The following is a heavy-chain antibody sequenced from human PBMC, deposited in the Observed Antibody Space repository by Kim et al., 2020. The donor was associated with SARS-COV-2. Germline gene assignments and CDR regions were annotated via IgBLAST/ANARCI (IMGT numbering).Heavy chain of an antibody. V-gene: IGHV4-39*07. J-gene: IGHJ4*02. CDR1: GASVSVTTYY. CDR2: IHYSGTT. D-gene: IGHD5-12*01. CDR3: ARDGPDRAGYNHFDY. Sequence: SETLSLTCTVSGASVSVTTYYWGWIRQAPGKGLEWIGSIHYSGTTFYNPSLKSRVTISVDTSKDQFSLKLSSVTAADTAVYFCARDGPDRAGYNHFDYWGQGTLVTVSS.